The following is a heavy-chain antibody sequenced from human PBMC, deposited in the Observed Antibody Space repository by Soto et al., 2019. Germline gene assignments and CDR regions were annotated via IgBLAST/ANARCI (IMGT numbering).Heavy chain of an antibody. V-gene: IGHV4-39*01. CDR3: ARRERYYGSPGWFDP. CDR1: CGSISSFTYY. CDR2: VYYNENT. J-gene: IGHJ5*02. D-gene: IGHD3-10*01. Sequence: SETLSLTCSVSCGSISSFTYYWGWIRQPPGKGLEWIGTVYYNENTYYNPSLKSRVTITVDTAKDQFSLNLRSVTAADTAMYFCARRERYYGSPGWFDPWGPGTLVTVSS.